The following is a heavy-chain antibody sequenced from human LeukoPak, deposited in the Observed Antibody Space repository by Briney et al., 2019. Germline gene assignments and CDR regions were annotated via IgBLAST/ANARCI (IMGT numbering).Heavy chain of an antibody. Sequence: SEILSLTCTVSGGSISSYYWSWIRQPPGKGLEWIGYIYYSGSTNYNPSLKSRVTISVDTSKNQFSLKLSSVTAADTAVYYCARAAVRYFPHWLTYWGQGTLVTVSS. J-gene: IGHJ4*02. CDR1: GGSISSYY. CDR3: ARAAVRYFPHWLTY. V-gene: IGHV4-59*01. D-gene: IGHD3-9*01. CDR2: IYYSGST.